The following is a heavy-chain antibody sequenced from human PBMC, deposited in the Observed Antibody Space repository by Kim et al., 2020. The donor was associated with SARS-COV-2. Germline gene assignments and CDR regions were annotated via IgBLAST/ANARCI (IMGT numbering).Heavy chain of an antibody. J-gene: IGHJ4*02. Sequence: AKKFQGRVNMTRDTSTSTVYMELSSLRSEDTAVYYCARGGYDSSGYYYVYWGQGTLVTVSS. CDR3: ARGGYDSSGYYYVY. D-gene: IGHD3-22*01. V-gene: IGHV1-46*01.